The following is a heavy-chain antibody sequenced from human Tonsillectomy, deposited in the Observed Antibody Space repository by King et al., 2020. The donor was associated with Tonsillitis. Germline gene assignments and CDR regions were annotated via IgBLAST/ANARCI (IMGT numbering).Heavy chain of an antibody. D-gene: IGHD3-16*01. Sequence: QLQESGPGLVKPSGTLSLTCTVSGGSISTSNYYWGWIRQPPGKGLEWIGNIFYSGITYYNPSLKSRVTISVDTSMNQFSLNLSSVTAADTAVYYCARLTYYDYVWGTYLDAFDIWGQGTLVTVSS. J-gene: IGHJ3*02. CDR2: IFYSGIT. V-gene: IGHV4-39*01. CDR3: ARLTYYDYVWGTYLDAFDI. CDR1: GGSISTSNYY.